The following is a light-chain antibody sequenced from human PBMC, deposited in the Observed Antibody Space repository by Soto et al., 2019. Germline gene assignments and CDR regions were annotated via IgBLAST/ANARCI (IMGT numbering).Light chain of an antibody. CDR3: CSYVDATTYV. CDR1: SSNIGGYNV. Sequence: QSALTQPASVSGSPGQSITISCSGTSSNIGGYNVVSWYQQHPGKAPKVIVYEGTKRPSGVSDRFSGSTSGSTASLTISGLQAEDEAEYYCCSYVDATTYVFGSGTKVTVL. J-gene: IGLJ1*01. V-gene: IGLV2-23*01. CDR2: EGT.